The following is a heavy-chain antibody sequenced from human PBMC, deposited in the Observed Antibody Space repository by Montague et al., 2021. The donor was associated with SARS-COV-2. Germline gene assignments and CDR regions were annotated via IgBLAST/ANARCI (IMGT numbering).Heavy chain of an antibody. D-gene: IGHD6-19*01. Sequence: SETLSLNCVVSGDSVNTNQWTWVRQPPGKGLEWIGHVFYTGSTKYNPSLESRVTISIDTSKNQFALRLNSVSAADTAIYYCARLIGSGWTDAFDFWGQGTMVTVSS. V-gene: IGHV4-59*02. CDR2: VFYTGST. CDR1: GDSVNTNQ. CDR3: ARLIGSGWTDAFDF. J-gene: IGHJ3*01.